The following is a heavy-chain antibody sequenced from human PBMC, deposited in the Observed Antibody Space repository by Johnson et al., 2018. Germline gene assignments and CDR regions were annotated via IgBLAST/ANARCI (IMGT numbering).Heavy chain of an antibody. CDR3: GGLSSGWEPYYYYGMDV. CDR1: GFTFSSYW. V-gene: IGHV3-7*01. J-gene: IGHJ6*02. D-gene: IGHD1-26*01. Sequence: VQLVQSGGGLVQPGGSLRLSCAASGFTFSSYWMSWVRQAPGKGLEWVANIKQDGSEKYYVDSVKGRFTISRDNAKNSLYLQMNSLRAEDTAGYYCGGLSSGWEPYYYYGMDVWGQGTTVTVSS. CDR2: IKQDGSEK.